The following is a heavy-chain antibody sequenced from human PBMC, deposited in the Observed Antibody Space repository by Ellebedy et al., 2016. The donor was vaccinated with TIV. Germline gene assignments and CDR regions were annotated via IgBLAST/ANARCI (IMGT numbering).Heavy chain of an antibody. D-gene: IGHD2-2*03. V-gene: IGHV3-30*03. CDR2: ISYDGSNK. Sequence: GESLKISCAASGFTFSSYWMSWVRQAPGKGLEWVAVISYDGSNKYYADSVKGRFTISRDNSKNTLYLQMNSLKAEDTAVYYCARDLGYCSSTSCRSNWFDPWGQGTLVTVSS. J-gene: IGHJ5*02. CDR1: GFTFSSYW. CDR3: ARDLGYCSSTSCRSNWFDP.